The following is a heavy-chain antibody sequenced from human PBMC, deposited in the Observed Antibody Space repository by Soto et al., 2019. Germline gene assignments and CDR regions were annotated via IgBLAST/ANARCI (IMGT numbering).Heavy chain of an antibody. D-gene: IGHD3-10*01. V-gene: IGHV3-49*03. CDR3: TRDQLTLLLFGEDLINWFDS. Sequence: GGSLRLSCTASGFTFGDYAMSWFRQAPGKGLEWVGFIRSKAYGGTTEYAASVKGRFTISRDDSKSIAYLQMNSLKTEDTAVYYCTRDQLTLLLFGEDLINWFDSWGQGTLVTVSS. J-gene: IGHJ5*01. CDR2: IRSKAYGGTT. CDR1: GFTFGDYA.